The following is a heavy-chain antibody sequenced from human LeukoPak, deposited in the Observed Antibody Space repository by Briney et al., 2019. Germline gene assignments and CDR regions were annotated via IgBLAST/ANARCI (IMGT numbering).Heavy chain of an antibody. CDR1: RFTFDDYA. D-gene: IGHD3-22*01. CDR2: ISGDGGST. J-gene: IGHJ4*02. CDR3: AKDSAYYDSSGYTSFQYYFDY. Sequence: GGSLRLSCAASRFTFDDYAMHWVRQAPGKGLEWVSLISGDGGSTYYADSVKGRFTISRDNSKNSLYLQMNSLRTEDTALYYCAKDSAYYDSSGYTSFQYYFDYWGQGTLVTVSS. V-gene: IGHV3-43*02.